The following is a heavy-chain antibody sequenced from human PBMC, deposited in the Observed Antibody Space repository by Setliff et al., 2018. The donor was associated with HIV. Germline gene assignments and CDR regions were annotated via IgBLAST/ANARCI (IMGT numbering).Heavy chain of an antibody. CDR1: GFTFSNYA. CDR2: ISGSGGHT. Sequence: ETLSLSCAASGFTFSNYAMNWVRQAPGKGLEWVSTISGSGGHTFYADSVKGRFTISRDNSKNTLYLQMNSLRAEDTVVYYCAKGHYSSGDSKQNGFDMWGQGTMVTVSS. CDR3: AKGHYSSGDSKQNGFDM. D-gene: IGHD3-22*01. V-gene: IGHV3-23*01. J-gene: IGHJ3*02.